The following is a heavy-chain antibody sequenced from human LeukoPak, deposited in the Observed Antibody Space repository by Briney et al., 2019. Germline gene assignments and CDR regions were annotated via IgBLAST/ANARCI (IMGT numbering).Heavy chain of an antibody. CDR2: IYSGGST. V-gene: IGHV3-66*01. CDR1: GFTFSTND. CDR3: ARESNYYDSSGYQIDY. J-gene: IGHJ4*02. Sequence: PGGSLRLSCAASGFTFSTNDMSWVRQAPGKGLEWVSVIYSGGSTYYADSVKGRFTISRDNSKNTLYLQMNSLRAEDTAVYYCARESNYYDSSGYQIDYWGQGTLVTVSS. D-gene: IGHD3-22*01.